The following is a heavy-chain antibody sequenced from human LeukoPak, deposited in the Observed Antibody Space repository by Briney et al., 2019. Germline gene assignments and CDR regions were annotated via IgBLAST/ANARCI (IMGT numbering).Heavy chain of an antibody. CDR2: IYHSGST. D-gene: IGHD5-18*01. CDR3: ATREHVDTAMVGAFDI. V-gene: IGHV4-30-2*01. Sequence: SETLSLTCTVSGGSISSGGYYWSWIRQPPGKGLEWIGYIYHSGSTYYNPSLKSRVTISVDRSKNQFSLKLSSVTAADTAVYYCATREHVDTAMVGAFDIWGQGTMVTVSS. J-gene: IGHJ3*02. CDR1: GGSISSGGYY.